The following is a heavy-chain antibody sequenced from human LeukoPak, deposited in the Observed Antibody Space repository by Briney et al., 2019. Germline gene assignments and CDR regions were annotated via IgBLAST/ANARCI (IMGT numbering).Heavy chain of an antibody. Sequence: GESLKISCKGSGYNFTNYGIAWVRQMPGKGLEWMGIIYPGDSDTRYSPSFQGQVTISADKSISTAYLQWSSLKASDTAIYYCARQWGDCSSTSCYSAYWGQGTLVTVSS. CDR1: GYNFTNYG. CDR3: ARQWGDCSSTSCYSAY. CDR2: IYPGDSDT. V-gene: IGHV5-51*01. J-gene: IGHJ4*02. D-gene: IGHD2-2*01.